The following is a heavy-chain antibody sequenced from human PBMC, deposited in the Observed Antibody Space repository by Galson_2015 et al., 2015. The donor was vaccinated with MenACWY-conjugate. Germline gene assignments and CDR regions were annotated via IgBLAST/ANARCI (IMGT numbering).Heavy chain of an antibody. CDR3: ARDHLEYNDTSGHDSFYL. J-gene: IGHJ3*01. CDR2: IRYDGINE. V-gene: IGHV3-30*02. CDR1: GFIFSRFG. Sequence: SLRLSCAASGFIFSRFGMNWVRQAPGKGLEWVSSIRYDGINEYYGDSVKGRFTVSRDNSKNTLYMHMNDLRGDDTAVYYCARDHLEYNDTSGHDSFYLWRPWAIVTVSS. D-gene: IGHD3-22*01.